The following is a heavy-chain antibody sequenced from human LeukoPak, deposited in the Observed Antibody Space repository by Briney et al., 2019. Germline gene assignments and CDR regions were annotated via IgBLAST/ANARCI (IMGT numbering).Heavy chain of an antibody. Sequence: GGSLRLSCAASGFTVSSNYMSWVRQAPGKGLEWVSVIYSGGSTYYADSVKGRFTISRDNSKNTLYLQMNSLRAEDTAVYYCARHITGTTFVGYYFDYWGQGTLVTVSS. CDR1: GFTVSSNY. CDR3: ARHITGTTFVGYYFDY. D-gene: IGHD1-20*01. CDR2: IYSGGST. J-gene: IGHJ4*02. V-gene: IGHV3-53*01.